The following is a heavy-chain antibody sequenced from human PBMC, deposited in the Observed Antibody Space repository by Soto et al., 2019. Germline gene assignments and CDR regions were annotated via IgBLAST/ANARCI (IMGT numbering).Heavy chain of an antibody. CDR2: IIPILGIA. CDR1: GGTFSSYT. D-gene: IGHD2-21*02. CDR3: ARFQSYCGGDCYSEALYFQH. J-gene: IGHJ1*01. V-gene: IGHV1-69*02. Sequence: QVQLVQSGAEVKKPGSSVKVSCKASGGTFSSYTISWVRQAPGQGLEWMGRIIPILGIANYAQKFQGRVTITADKSTSTAYMELRRLRSEDTDVYYCARFQSYCGGDCYSEALYFQHWGQGTLVTVSS.